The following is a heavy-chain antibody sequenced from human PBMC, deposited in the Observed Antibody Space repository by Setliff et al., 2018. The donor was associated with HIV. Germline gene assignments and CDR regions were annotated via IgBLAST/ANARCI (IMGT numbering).Heavy chain of an antibody. CDR3: AREVWSEDDN. CDR2: IKDDGRDK. V-gene: IGHV3-7*05. Sequence: GGALSPSCVASGFTFRSYWMSWVRQAPGKRPEWVANIKDDGRDKFYLDSVKGRFTISRDNAKNSLYLQMNSLRAEDAAVYYCAREVWSEDDNWGQGTLVTAPQ. J-gene: IGHJ4*02. D-gene: IGHD3-10*01. CDR1: GFTFRSYW.